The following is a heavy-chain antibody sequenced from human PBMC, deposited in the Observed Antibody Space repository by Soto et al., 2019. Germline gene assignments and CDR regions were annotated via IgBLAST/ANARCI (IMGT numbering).Heavy chain of an antibody. CDR3: TRLGSIAAAGTTGSY. Sequence: GGSLRLSCAASGFTFSGSAMHWVHQASGKGLEWVGRIRSKANSYATAYAASVKGRFTISRDDSKNTAYLQMNSLKTEDTAVYYCTRLGSIAAAGTTGSYWGQGTLVTVSS. CDR1: GFTFSGSA. V-gene: IGHV3-73*01. D-gene: IGHD6-13*01. CDR2: IRSKANSYAT. J-gene: IGHJ4*02.